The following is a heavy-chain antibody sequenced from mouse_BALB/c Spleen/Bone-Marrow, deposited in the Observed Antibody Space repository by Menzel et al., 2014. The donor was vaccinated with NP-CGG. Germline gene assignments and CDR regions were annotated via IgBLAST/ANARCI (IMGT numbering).Heavy chain of an antibody. CDR3: ASTGAWTMDY. J-gene: IGHJ4*01. CDR2: IWRGGNT. CDR1: GFSLTTYG. D-gene: IGHD4-1*02. Sequence: VKLVESGPGLVQPSQSLSITCTVSGFSLTTYGVHWVRQSPGKGLEWLGVIWRGGNTDYNAAYISRLSITKDNSKGQVFLKMNSLRADDTAIYYCASTGAWTMDYWGQGTSVTVSS. V-gene: IGHV2-5*01.